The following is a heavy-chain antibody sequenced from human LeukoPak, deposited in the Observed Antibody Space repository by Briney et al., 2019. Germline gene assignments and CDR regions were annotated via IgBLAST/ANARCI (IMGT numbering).Heavy chain of an antibody. D-gene: IGHD2-2*01. V-gene: IGHV3-33*01. CDR3: ARDAYCSSTSCYGIDY. Sequence: PGGSLRLSCAASGFTFSSYGMHWVRQAPGKGLEWVAVIWYDGSNKYYADSVKDRFTISRDNSKNTLYLQMNSLRAEDTAVYYCARDAYCSSTSCYGIDYWGQGTLVTVSS. CDR1: GFTFSSYG. J-gene: IGHJ4*02. CDR2: IWYDGSNK.